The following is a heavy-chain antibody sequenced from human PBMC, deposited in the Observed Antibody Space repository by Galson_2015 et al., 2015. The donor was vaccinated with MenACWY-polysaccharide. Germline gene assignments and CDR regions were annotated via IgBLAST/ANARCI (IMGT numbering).Heavy chain of an antibody. CDR3: ARVDKYSWSFYILY. CDR1: AYSIRCGYF. J-gene: IGHJ4*02. D-gene: IGHD1-26*01. V-gene: IGHV4-38-2*01. Sequence: LSLTCAVSAYSIRCGYFRGWCRPRPGKGLGWIASIFHSGTSYYNPSLKSRVTISVDTPKNQFSLKPSSVTAADTAVYYCARVDKYSWSFYILYWGQGTLVTVSS. CDR2: IFHSGTS.